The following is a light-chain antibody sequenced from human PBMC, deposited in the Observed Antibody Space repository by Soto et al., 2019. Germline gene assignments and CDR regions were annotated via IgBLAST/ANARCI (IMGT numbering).Light chain of an antibody. Sequence: DIQMTQSPYTLSASVGDRVTITCRSSKSISRWLAWYQKKPGKAPNLLINKASSLESGVPSRFSGSGSGTDFTLTIYNQQPDDFATYYGQQYATYAWTFGQGTKVEMK. V-gene: IGKV1-5*03. CDR3: QQYATYAWT. CDR1: KSISRW. J-gene: IGKJ1*01. CDR2: KAS.